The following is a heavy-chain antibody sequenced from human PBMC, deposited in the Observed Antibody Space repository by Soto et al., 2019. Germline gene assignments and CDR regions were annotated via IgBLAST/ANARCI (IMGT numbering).Heavy chain of an antibody. J-gene: IGHJ4*02. CDR2: ISSSSSYI. CDR1: GFTFSSYS. D-gene: IGHD3-3*01. V-gene: IGHV3-21*01. CDR3: ARDPLRFLEGQPDY. Sequence: GGSLRLSCAASGFTFSSYSMNWVRQAPGKGLEWVSSISSSSSYIYYADSVKGRFTISRDNAKNSLYLQMNSLRAEDTAVYYCARDPLRFLEGQPDYWGQGTLVTAPQ.